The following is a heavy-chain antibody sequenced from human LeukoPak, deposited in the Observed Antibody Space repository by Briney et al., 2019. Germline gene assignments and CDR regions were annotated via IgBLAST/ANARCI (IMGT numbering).Heavy chain of an antibody. CDR3: AKGSRSGGSYYFDY. V-gene: IGHV3-23*01. J-gene: IGHJ4*02. CDR1: GFTFSNYA. CDR2: FTGSGGST. D-gene: IGHD2-15*01. Sequence: GGSLRLSCAASGFTFSNYAVGWVSQAPGKGLELVSTFTGSGGSTYYADSVKGRFTISRDNSKNTLYLQMNSLRAEDTAVYYCAKGSRSGGSYYFDYWGQGTLVTVSS.